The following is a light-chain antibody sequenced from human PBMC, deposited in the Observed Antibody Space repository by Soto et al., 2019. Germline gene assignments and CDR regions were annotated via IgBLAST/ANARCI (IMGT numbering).Light chain of an antibody. CDR1: SSDVGGYNY. V-gene: IGLV2-11*01. CDR3: CSYAGIYTSV. Sequence: QSVLTQPRSVSGCPGQSVTISCTGTSSDVGGYNYVSWYQQYPGKAPKLMIYDVSKRPSGVPDRFSGSKSGNTASLTISGLQAEDEADYYCCSYAGIYTSVFGTGTKLTVL. CDR2: DVS. J-gene: IGLJ1*01.